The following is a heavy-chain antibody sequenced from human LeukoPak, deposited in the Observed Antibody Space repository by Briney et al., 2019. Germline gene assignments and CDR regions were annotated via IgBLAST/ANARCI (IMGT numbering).Heavy chain of an antibody. CDR1: GFTFSSYE. Sequence: GGSLRLSCAASGFTFSSYEMNWVRQAPGKGLEWVSYISSSGSTIYYADSVKGRFTISRDNAKNSLYLQMNSLRAEDTAVYYCAREGPGCAAAAGKPFNWFDPWGQGTLVTVSS. V-gene: IGHV3-48*03. J-gene: IGHJ5*02. CDR2: ISSSGSTI. CDR3: AREGPGCAAAAGKPFNWFDP. D-gene: IGHD6-13*01.